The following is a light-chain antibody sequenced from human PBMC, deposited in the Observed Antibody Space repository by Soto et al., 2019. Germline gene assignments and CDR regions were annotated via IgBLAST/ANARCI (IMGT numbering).Light chain of an antibody. CDR1: QGIAPY. Sequence: DVQMTQSPSSLSASVGDRVTITCRASQGIAPYLAWFQQKPGKVPKLLIYAASTLQSGVPSRFSGSGSGTDFTLTISSLQSEDVATYYCQKYNSAHLTFGGGTKVEIK. CDR2: AAS. V-gene: IGKV1-27*01. J-gene: IGKJ4*01. CDR3: QKYNSAHLT.